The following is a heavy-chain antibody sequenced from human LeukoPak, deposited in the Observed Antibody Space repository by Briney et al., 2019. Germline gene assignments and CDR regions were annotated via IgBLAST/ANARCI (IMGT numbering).Heavy chain of an antibody. V-gene: IGHV3-30*02. J-gene: IGHJ4*02. CDR3: AKDIAAAGGPCAY. D-gene: IGHD6-13*01. Sequence: GGSLRLSCAASGFTFSGYDMHWVRHAPGKGLERVALIRSDGSDKYYADSVKGRFTISRDNSKNTVFLQMNSLRAEDTAVYYCAKDIAAAGGPCAYWGRGTLVTVFS. CDR1: GFTFSGYD. CDR2: IRSDGSDK.